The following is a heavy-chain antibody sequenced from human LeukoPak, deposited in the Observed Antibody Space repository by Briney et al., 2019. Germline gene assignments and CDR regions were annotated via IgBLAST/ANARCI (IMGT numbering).Heavy chain of an antibody. CDR3: ARVIMITFGGVIVSNWFDP. Sequence: SETLSLTCTVSGYSISSGYYWGWIRQPPGKGLEWIGSIYHSGSTYYNPSLKSRVTISVDTSKNQFSLKLSSVTAADTAVYYCARVIMITFGGVIVSNWFDPWGQGTLVTVSS. D-gene: IGHD3-16*02. J-gene: IGHJ5*02. CDR1: GYSISSGYY. V-gene: IGHV4-38-2*02. CDR2: IYHSGST.